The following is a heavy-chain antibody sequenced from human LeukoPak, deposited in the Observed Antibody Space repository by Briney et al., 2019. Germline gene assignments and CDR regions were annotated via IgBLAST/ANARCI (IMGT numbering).Heavy chain of an antibody. CDR2: IYTSGST. D-gene: IGHD3-22*01. CDR1: GGSISSCY. V-gene: IGHV4-4*07. CDR3: ARVKLNYYDSSGVQYYFDY. Sequence: SETLSLTCTVSGGSISSCYWSWIRQPAGKGLEWIGRIYTSGSTNYNPSLKSRVTMSVDTSKNQFSLKLSSVTAADTAVYYCARVKLNYYDSSGVQYYFDYWGQGTLVTVSS. J-gene: IGHJ4*02.